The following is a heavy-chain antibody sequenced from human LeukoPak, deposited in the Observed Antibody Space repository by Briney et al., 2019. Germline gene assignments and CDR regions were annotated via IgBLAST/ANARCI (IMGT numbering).Heavy chain of an antibody. Sequence: GSLRLSCAASGFSFSSYAMHWVRQAPGKGLEWVAVISYDGSNKYYADSVKGRFTISRDNSKNTLYLQMNSLRAEDTAVYYCAKDSRRSLDYWGQGTLVTVSS. J-gene: IGHJ4*02. V-gene: IGHV3-30-3*01. CDR2: ISYDGSNK. CDR3: AKDSRRSLDY. D-gene: IGHD3-16*01. CDR1: GFSFSSYA.